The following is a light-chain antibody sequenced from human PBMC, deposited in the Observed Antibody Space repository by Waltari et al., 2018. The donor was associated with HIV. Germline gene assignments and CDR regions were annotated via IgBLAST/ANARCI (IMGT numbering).Light chain of an antibody. V-gene: IGLV2-8*01. Sequence: QSALTQPPSASGSPGQSVTISCTGTSSDVGGYNYVSWYQQHPGKAPKLMIYDVSKRPSGVPVRFSGSKSGNTASLTVSGLQAEDEADYYCSSYAGRNNVVFGGGTKVTVL. CDR1: SSDVGGYNY. CDR3: SSYAGRNNVV. CDR2: DVS. J-gene: IGLJ2*01.